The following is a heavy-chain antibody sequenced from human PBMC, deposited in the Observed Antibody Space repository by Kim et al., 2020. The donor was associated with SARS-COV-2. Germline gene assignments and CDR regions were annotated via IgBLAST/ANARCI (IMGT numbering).Heavy chain of an antibody. V-gene: IGHV4-39*01. D-gene: IGHD6-19*01. Sequence: SETLSLTCTVSGGSISSSSYYWGWISQPPGKGLEWIGSIYYSGSSYYNPSLKSRVTISVDTSKNQFSLKLSSVTAADTAVYYCVRHGPRGWLPDYWGQGTLVTVSS. J-gene: IGHJ4*02. CDR2: IYYSGSS. CDR3: VRHGPRGWLPDY. CDR1: GGSISSSSYY.